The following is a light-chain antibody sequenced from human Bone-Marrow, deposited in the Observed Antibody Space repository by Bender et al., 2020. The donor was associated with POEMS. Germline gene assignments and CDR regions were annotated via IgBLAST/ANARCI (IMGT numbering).Light chain of an antibody. Sequence: QSVLTQPPSASGTPGQRVTISCSGSSSNIGANTVNWHQHLPGTAPKLLIYGNNQRPSGVPDRISGSKSGTSASLAISGLQSEDEADYYCSAWDDSLDGYWVFGGGTRLTVL. V-gene: IGLV1-44*01. CDR3: SAWDDSLDGYWV. J-gene: IGLJ3*02. CDR2: GNN. CDR1: SSNIGANT.